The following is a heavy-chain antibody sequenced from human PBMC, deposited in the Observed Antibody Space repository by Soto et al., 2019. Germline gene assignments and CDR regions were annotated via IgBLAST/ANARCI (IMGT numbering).Heavy chain of an antibody. D-gene: IGHD2-8*01. J-gene: IGHJ3*02. V-gene: IGHV3-11*06. CDR1: GFSFSDYY. CDR3: ARQLRARGIVHEVFDI. Sequence: QVRLVESGGGLVKPGGSVRLSCAASGFSFSDYYMSWIRQAPGKGLGWVSRISNSGDDTDNADSVEGRFTISRDNAENSLYLQMSSLRAEDTAVYYCARQLRARGIVHEVFDIWGQGTMVTVSS. CDR2: ISNSGDDT.